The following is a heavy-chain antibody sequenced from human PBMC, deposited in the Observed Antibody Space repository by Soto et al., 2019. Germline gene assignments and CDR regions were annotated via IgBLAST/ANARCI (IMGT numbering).Heavy chain of an antibody. V-gene: IGHV3-23*01. J-gene: IGHJ4*02. D-gene: IGHD1-26*01. CDR2: ISGSGGST. Sequence: EVQLLESGGGLVQPGGSLRLSCAASGFTFSSYVMRWVRQAPGKGLEWVSAISGSGGSTYYADSVKGRFTISRDNSKNTLYLQMNSLRAEDTAVYYCARRGSGSYYDYWGQGTLVTASS. CDR3: ARRGSGSYYDY. CDR1: GFTFSSYV.